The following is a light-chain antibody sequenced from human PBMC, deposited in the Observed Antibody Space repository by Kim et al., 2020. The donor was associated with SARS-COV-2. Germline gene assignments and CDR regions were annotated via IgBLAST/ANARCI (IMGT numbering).Light chain of an antibody. V-gene: IGLV1-44*01. CDR3: AAWDDSLNGYV. CDR2: SNN. CDR1: SSNIGNNT. Sequence: GQRVTISCSGSSSNIGNNTVNWYQQLPGTAPKLLIYSNNQQPSGVPDRFSGSKSGTSASLAISGLQSEDEADYYCAAWDDSLNGYVFGTGTKVTVL. J-gene: IGLJ1*01.